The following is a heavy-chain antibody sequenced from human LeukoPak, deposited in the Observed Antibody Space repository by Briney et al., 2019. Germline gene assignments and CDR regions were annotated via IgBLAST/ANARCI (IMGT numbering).Heavy chain of an antibody. CDR1: GGSMSDTTFY. D-gene: IGHD1-1*01. Sequence: SETLSLTCAVSGGSMSDTTFYWGWVRQPPGKGLEWIGEINHSGSTNYNPSLKSRVTISVDTSKNQFSLKLSSVTAADTAVYYCARGYAEGYFDYWGQGTLVTVSS. V-gene: IGHV4-39*07. CDR2: INHSGST. CDR3: ARGYAEGYFDY. J-gene: IGHJ4*02.